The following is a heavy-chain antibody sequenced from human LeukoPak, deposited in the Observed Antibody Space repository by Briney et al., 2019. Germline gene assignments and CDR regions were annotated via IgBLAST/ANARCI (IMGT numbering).Heavy chain of an antibody. D-gene: IGHD3-3*01. Sequence: AETLSLTRTVSGGSISSYYRSSVRLPAGKGLEWLGCIYSRGSINYNPSLKSRVSMSIDTSKNQFSLKLSSVTAADTAVYYCAKYYDFWSGYFDQWGQGTLVTVSS. J-gene: IGHJ4*02. CDR2: IYSRGSI. CDR3: AKYYDFWSGYFDQ. V-gene: IGHV4-4*07. CDR1: GGSISSYY.